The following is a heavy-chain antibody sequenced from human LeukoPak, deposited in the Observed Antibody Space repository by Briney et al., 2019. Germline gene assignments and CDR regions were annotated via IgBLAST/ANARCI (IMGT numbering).Heavy chain of an antibody. CDR1: GFTFSSFW. V-gene: IGHV3-21*01. CDR3: VRETMTAPGN. J-gene: IGHJ4*02. CDR2: ISSSSSYI. Sequence: PGGSLRLSCAASGFTFSSFWMNWVRQAPGKGLEWVSSISSSSSYIYYADSVKGRFTISRDNAKNSLYLQMNSLRAEDTAVYYCVRETMTAPGNWGQGTLVTVSS. D-gene: IGHD2-21*02.